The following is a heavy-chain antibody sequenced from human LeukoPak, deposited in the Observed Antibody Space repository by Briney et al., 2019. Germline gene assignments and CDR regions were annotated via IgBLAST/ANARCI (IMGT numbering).Heavy chain of an antibody. CDR1: GYTFTNDW. Sequence: GESLKISCKGSGYTFTNDWIAWVRQMPGKGLEWMGIIYPDDSDTRYSPSFQGQVAISADKSITTAYLQWSSLKASDTAMYYCARLNADTAMVIDAFEIWGQGTKVTVSS. J-gene: IGHJ3*02. D-gene: IGHD5-18*01. V-gene: IGHV5-51*01. CDR3: ARLNADTAMVIDAFEI. CDR2: IYPDDSDT.